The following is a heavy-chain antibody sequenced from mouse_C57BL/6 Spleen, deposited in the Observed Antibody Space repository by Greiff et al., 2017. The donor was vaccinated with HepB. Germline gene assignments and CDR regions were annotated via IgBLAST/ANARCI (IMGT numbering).Heavy chain of an antibody. V-gene: IGHV1-61*01. Sequence: VQLQQPGAELVRPGSSVKLSCKASGYTFTSYWMDWVKQRPGQGLEWIGNIYPSDSETHYNQKFKDKATLTVDKSSSTAYMQLSSLTSEDSAVYYCARLGGSSSFDYWGQGTTLTVSS. CDR1: GYTFTSYW. J-gene: IGHJ2*01. CDR3: ARLGGSSSFDY. CDR2: IYPSDSET.